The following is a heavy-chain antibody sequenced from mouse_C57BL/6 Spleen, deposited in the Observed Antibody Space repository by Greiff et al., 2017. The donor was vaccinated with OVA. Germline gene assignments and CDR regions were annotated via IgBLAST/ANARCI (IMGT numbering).Heavy chain of an antibody. CDR1: GYTFTSYW. D-gene: IGHD2-4*01. J-gene: IGHJ3*01. V-gene: IGHV1-55*01. Sequence: QVQLQQPGAELVKPGASVKMSCKASGYTFTSYWITWVKQRPGQGLEWIGDIYPGSGSTNYNEKFKSKATLTVDTSSSTAYMQLSSLTSEDSAVYYCAREDYDEASWFAYWGQGTLVTVSA. CDR2: IYPGSGST. CDR3: AREDYDEASWFAY.